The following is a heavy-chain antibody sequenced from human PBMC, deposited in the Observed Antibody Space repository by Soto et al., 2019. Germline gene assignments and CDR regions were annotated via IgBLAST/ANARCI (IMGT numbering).Heavy chain of an antibody. CDR2: ISGSDGKT. J-gene: IGHJ4*02. CDR1: GFSFSSYA. D-gene: IGHD1-26*01. Sequence: EVQLLESGGGLVRPGGSLRLSCTASGFSFSSYALSWVRQAPGKGLEWVSTISGSDGKTYYADSVKGRFSISRDTSKTTLYLEMPTLRVQHTPLYYSASWSFLGSWAQGTRATVS. V-gene: IGHV3-23*01. CDR3: ASWSFLGS.